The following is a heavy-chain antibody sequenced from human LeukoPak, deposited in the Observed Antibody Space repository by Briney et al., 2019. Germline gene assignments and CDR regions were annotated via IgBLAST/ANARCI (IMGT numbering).Heavy chain of an antibody. Sequence: GSLRLSCAASGFTFSSYWMSWVRQAPGKGLEWVANIKQDGSEKYYVDSVKGRFTISRDNAKNSLYLQMNSLRAEDTAVYYCAREYDFWSGGNYFDYWGQGTLVTVSS. D-gene: IGHD3-3*01. V-gene: IGHV3-7*01. J-gene: IGHJ4*02. CDR2: IKQDGSEK. CDR1: GFTFSSYW. CDR3: AREYDFWSGGNYFDY.